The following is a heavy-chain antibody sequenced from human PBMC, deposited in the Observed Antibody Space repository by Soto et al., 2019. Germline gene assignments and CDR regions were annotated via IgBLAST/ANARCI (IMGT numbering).Heavy chain of an antibody. CDR1: GYSFVSHG. Sequence: QIQLVQSGPEVKKPGASVRLSCTASGYSFVSHGISWVRHAPGQGLEWMAWIGPYKGGTKYAQRLRGRVTVTTDTHAISLYMELRNLGPDHTAVYYCARDVQHGWEDGTGGFDYWGQGTLVGVSS. CDR3: ARDVQHGWEDGTGGFDY. V-gene: IGHV1-18*04. CDR2: IGPYKGGT. D-gene: IGHD1-1*01. J-gene: IGHJ4*02.